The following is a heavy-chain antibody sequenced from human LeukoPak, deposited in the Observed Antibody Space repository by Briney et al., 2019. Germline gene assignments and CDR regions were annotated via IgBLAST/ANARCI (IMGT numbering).Heavy chain of an antibody. CDR2: ISAYNGDI. D-gene: IGHD1-26*01. CDR1: GYTFTDFG. J-gene: IGHJ4*02. Sequence: GASVKVSCKASGYTFTDFGISWVRQAPGQGPEWMGWISAYNGDIIYGQKFQGRVTMTTDTSTSTAYMELRSLRSDDTAVYYCARVESGTSLSDYWGQGTLVTVSS. CDR3: ARVESGTSLSDY. V-gene: IGHV1-18*01.